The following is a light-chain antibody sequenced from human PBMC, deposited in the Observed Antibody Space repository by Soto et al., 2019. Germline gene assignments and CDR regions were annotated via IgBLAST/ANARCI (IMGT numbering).Light chain of an antibody. J-gene: IGKJ2*01. CDR2: GAS. Sequence: EIVLTQSPGTLSLSPGERATLSCRASQSVNSRFLAWYQQKPGQSPRLLIYGASSRATGIPDRFSGSGSGTDFTRTISRLEPEDFSVYYCQQYTSSPPYTFGQGTKLEIK. CDR3: QQYTSSPPYT. CDR1: QSVNSRF. V-gene: IGKV3-20*01.